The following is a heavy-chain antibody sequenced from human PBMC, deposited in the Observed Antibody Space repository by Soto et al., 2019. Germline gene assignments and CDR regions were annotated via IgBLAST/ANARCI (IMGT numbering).Heavy chain of an antibody. CDR1: GYTFTSYA. D-gene: IGHD6-13*01. CDR3: HLGYLAAAGTFDY. J-gene: IGHJ4*02. Sequence: ASVKVSCKASGYTFTSYAMHWVRQAPGQRLEWMGWINAGNGNTKYSQKFQGRVTITRDTSASTAYMELSSLRSEDTAVYYCHLGYLAAAGTFDYWGQGTLVTVSS. V-gene: IGHV1-3*01. CDR2: INAGNGNT.